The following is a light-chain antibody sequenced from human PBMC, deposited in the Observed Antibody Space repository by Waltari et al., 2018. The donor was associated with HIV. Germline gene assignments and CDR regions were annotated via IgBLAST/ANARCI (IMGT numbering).Light chain of an antibody. V-gene: IGLV2-8*01. J-gene: IGLJ2*01. CDR3: SSYAGSNNYVV. Sequence: QSALTQPPSASGSPGQPVTIACTGTSSDVGGSNYVSWYQQSPGKAPKLMIYEVTKRPSGVPDRFSGSKSSNTASLTVSGLQAEDEADYYCSSYAGSNNYVVFGGGTRLTGL. CDR1: SSDVGGSNY. CDR2: EVT.